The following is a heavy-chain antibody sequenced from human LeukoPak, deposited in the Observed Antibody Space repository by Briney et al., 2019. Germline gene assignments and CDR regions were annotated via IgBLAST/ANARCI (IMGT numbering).Heavy chain of an antibody. Sequence: PGGSLRLSCAASGFTSSSYAMSWVRQAPGKGLEWVSAISGSGGSTYYADSVKGRFTISRDNSKNTLYLQMNSLRAEDTAVYYCAKDVRGYSYGPFDYWGQGTLVTVSS. V-gene: IGHV3-23*01. CDR2: ISGSGGST. CDR1: GFTSSSYA. CDR3: AKDVRGYSYGPFDY. D-gene: IGHD5-18*01. J-gene: IGHJ4*02.